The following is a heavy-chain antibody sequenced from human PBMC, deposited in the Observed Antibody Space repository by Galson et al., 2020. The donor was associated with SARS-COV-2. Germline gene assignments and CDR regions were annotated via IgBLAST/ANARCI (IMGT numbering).Heavy chain of an antibody. CDR1: GFTFSNYG. CDR2: IWSDGSNE. J-gene: IGHJ6*02. CDR3: ARRTGTSPRQDSYYGVDV. Sequence: GGSMRLSCAASGFTFSNYGMHWVRQAPGKGLEWVAIIWSDGSNEYYADSVRGRFTISRDNSKNTLYLQLNSLRVEDAAVYYCARRTGTSPRQDSYYGVDVWGQGTTVTVSS. V-gene: IGHV3-33*01. D-gene: IGHD1-1*01.